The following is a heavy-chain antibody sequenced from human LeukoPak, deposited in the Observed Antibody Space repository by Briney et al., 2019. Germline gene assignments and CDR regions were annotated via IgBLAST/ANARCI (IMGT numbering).Heavy chain of an antibody. CDR3: ARDRDSSGWYGPYYYYYMDV. J-gene: IGHJ6*03. CDR2: IYTSGST. V-gene: IGHV4-4*07. Sequence: SETLSLTCTVPGGSISSYYWSWIRQPAGKGLEWIGRIYTSGSTNYNPSLKSRVTMSVDTSKNQFSLKLSSVTAADTAVYYCARDRDSSGWYGPYYYYYMDVWGKGTTVTTSS. D-gene: IGHD6-19*01. CDR1: GGSISSYY.